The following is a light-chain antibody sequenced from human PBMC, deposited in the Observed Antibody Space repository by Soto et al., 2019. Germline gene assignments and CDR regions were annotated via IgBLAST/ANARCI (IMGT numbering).Light chain of an antibody. CDR2: GAS. V-gene: IGKV3-20*01. Sequence: EIVLTQSPGTLSLSPGERVTLSCRASRSFSSSYLAWYQQKPGQAPRLLIYGASSRATGIPDRFSGSGSGTDFTLTISRLEPEDFAVYYCQVSGRSALYTFGQGTRLEIK. CDR3: QVSGRSALYT. J-gene: IGKJ2*01. CDR1: RSFSSSY.